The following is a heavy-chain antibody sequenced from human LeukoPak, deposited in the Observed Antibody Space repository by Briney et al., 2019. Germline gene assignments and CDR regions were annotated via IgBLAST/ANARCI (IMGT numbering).Heavy chain of an antibody. CDR1: GGSISSYY. CDR3: AITRTGAFDY. V-gene: IGHV4-4*09. Sequence: SETLSLTCTVSGGSISSYYWSWIRQPPGKGLEWIGYIYTSGSTNYNPSLKSRATISVDTSKNQFSLKLSSVTAADTAVYYCAITRTGAFDYWGQGTLVTVSS. D-gene: IGHD3-10*01. CDR2: IYTSGST. J-gene: IGHJ4*02.